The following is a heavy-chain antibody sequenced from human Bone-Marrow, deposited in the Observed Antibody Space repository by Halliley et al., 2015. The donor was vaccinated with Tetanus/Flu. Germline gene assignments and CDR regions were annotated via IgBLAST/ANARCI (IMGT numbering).Heavy chain of an antibody. J-gene: IGHJ6*02. D-gene: IGHD4-17*01. Sequence: WIYPYNHNTNYAQKFQGRVTMTTDTSTSTAYLELRSLRSDDTALYYCARDHHYGDYFYWYGMDVWGQGTTVTVSS. CDR2: IYPYNHNT. V-gene: IGHV1-18*01. CDR3: ARDHHYGDYFYWYGMDV.